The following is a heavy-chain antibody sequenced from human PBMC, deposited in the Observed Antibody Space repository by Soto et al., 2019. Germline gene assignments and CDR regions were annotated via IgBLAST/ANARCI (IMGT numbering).Heavy chain of an antibody. CDR1: GFTFSSYS. CDR3: AICIEAAGVVWYGMDV. D-gene: IGHD6-13*01. Sequence: GGSLRLYSAASGFTFSSYSINWVRQAPGKGLEWVSSISISSSYIYYADSVKGRFTISRYNAKNSLYLQMNSLRAEDTYVYYCAICIEAAGVVWYGMDVWRQGTTVTV. CDR2: ISISSSYI. J-gene: IGHJ6*02. V-gene: IGHV3-21*01.